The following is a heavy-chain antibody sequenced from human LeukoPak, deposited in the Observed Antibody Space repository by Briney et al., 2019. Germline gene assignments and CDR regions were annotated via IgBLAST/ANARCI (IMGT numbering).Heavy chain of an antibody. J-gene: IGHJ6*03. CDR3: ARGRGYIRYYYYYMDV. CDR2: INHSGST. Sequence: SETLSLTCAVYGGSFSGYYWSWIRQPPGKGLEWIGEINHSGSTKYNPSLKSRVTISVDASKNQFSLKLSSVTAADTAVYYCARGRGYIRYYYYYMDVWDKGTTVTVSS. D-gene: IGHD2-15*01. CDR1: GGSFSGYY. V-gene: IGHV4-34*01.